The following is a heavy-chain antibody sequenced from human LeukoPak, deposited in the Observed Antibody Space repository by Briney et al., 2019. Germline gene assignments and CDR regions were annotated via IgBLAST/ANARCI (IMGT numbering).Heavy chain of an antibody. CDR3: AKDPLQYGSGSYYFDY. V-gene: IGHV3-30*02. CDR1: GFTFSSYG. J-gene: IGHJ4*02. CDR2: IWYDGNSK. Sequence: GGSLRLSCAASGFTFSSYGMHWVRQAPGKGLEWVAFIWYDGNSKYYVDSAKGRFTISRDNSKNTLYLQMNSLRAEDTAVYYCAKDPLQYGSGSYYFDYWGQGTLVTVSS. D-gene: IGHD3-10*01.